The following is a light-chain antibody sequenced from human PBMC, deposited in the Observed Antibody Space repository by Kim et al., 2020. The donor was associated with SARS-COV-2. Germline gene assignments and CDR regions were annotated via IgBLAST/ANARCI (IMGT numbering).Light chain of an antibody. CDR2: RDN. J-gene: IGLJ2*01. Sequence: SYELTQPLSVSVALGQTTRSTCGGNNIGTKNVHWYQQQPGQAPVLVIYRDNNRPSGIPERFSGSNSGNTATLTISRAQAGDGADYYCQVWDSSTGVFGGGTQLSVL. CDR1: NIGTKN. V-gene: IGLV3-9*01. CDR3: QVWDSSTGV.